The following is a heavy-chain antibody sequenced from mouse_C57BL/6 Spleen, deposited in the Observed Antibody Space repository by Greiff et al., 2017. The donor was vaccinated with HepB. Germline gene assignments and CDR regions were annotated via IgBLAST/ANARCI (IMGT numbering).Heavy chain of an antibody. Sequence: DVHLVESGGGLVKPGGSLKLSCAASGFTFSDYGMHWVRQAPEKGLEWVAYISSGSSTIYYADTVKGRFTISRDNAKNTLFLQMTSLRSEDTAMYYCARPTMITTRGFAYWGQGTLVTVSA. CDR3: ARPTMITTRGFAY. CDR1: GFTFSDYG. D-gene: IGHD2-4*01. CDR2: ISSGSSTI. V-gene: IGHV5-17*01. J-gene: IGHJ3*01.